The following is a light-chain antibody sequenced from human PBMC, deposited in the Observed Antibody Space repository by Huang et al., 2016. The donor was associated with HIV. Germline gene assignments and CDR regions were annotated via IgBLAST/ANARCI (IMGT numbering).Light chain of an antibody. J-gene: IGKJ1*01. CDR2: AAS. Sequence: DIQLTQSPSSLSASVGDRVTITCRTSQRINTNLNWFQQKPGKAPKVLISAASTLQRGVPSRFSGGGSETHFTLTITSLQPEDFATYYCQQTYTGVTFGQGTKVEIK. CDR1: QRINTN. V-gene: IGKV1-39*01. CDR3: QQTYTGVT.